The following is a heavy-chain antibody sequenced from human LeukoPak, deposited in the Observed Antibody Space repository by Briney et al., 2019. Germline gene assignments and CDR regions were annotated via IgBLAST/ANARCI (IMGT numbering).Heavy chain of an antibody. Sequence: PGGSLRLSCAAAGFTLHAFEMHWVRQAPGKGLEWVSLIKSDGGKTDYADSVRGRFTISRDNGKNSLYLQMNSLRSEDTALYYCATWAFYHGLDVWGQGTTVTVSS. CDR2: IKSDGGKT. J-gene: IGHJ6*02. CDR3: ATWAFYHGLDV. V-gene: IGHV3-43*02. D-gene: IGHD1-26*01. CDR1: GFTLHAFE.